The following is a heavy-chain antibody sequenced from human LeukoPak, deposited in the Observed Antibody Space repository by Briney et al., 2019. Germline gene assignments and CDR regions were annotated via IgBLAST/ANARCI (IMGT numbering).Heavy chain of an antibody. V-gene: IGHV4-59*01. CDR2: IHYTGTT. CDR1: SRSINNYY. Sequence: PSETLSLTCSVSSRSINNYYWTWMRQSPGKRLEWMGYIHYTGTTNYNPSLDSRVTMSLDTSKNQLSLRLTSVTVADTARYYCTRVSGYGWFDPWGPGVFVAVSS. CDR3: TRVSGYGWFDP. D-gene: IGHD5-18*01. J-gene: IGHJ5*02.